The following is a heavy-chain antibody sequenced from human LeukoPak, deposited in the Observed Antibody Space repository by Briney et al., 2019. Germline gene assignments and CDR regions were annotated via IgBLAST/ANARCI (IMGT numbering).Heavy chain of an antibody. CDR2: ISAYNGNT. V-gene: IGHV1-18*01. D-gene: IGHD3-3*01. CDR1: GYTFTSYG. J-gene: IGHJ4*02. CDR3: AXXXXXYXXXWSGSRDY. Sequence: ASVKVSCKASGYTFTSYGISWVRQAPGQGLEWMGWISAYNGNTNYAQKLQGRVTMTTDTSTSTAYMELRSLRSDDTAVYYCAXXXXXYXXXWSGSRDYWGQGTLVTVSS.